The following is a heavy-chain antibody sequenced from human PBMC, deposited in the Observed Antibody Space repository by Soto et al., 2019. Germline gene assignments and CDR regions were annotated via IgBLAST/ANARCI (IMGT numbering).Heavy chain of an antibody. CDR3: ARARSGSSARYYYYGMDV. CDR2: INPSGGST. V-gene: IGHV1-46*01. J-gene: IGHJ6*02. Sequence: ASVKVSCKASGYTFTSYYMHWVRQAPGQGLEWMGIINPSGGSTSYAQKFQGRVTMTRDTSTSTVYMEVISLRSEDTAVYYCARARSGSSARYYYYGMDVWGQGTTVTAP. CDR1: GYTFTSYY. D-gene: IGHD1-26*01.